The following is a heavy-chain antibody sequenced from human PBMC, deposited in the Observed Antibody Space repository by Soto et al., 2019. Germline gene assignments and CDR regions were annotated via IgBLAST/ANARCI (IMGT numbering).Heavy chain of an antibody. CDR1: GFPFAPST. D-gene: IGHD6-13*01. CDR2: ISGSGGST. V-gene: IGHV3-23*01. Sequence: GGYLSLSGGVSGFPFAPSTMSWVRQAPGKGLEWVSAISGSGGSTYYADSVKGRFTISRDNSKNTLYLQMNSLRAEDTAVYYVAKDQSDSRASYDDWGQGTLVT. CDR3: AKDQSDSRASYDD. J-gene: IGHJ4*02.